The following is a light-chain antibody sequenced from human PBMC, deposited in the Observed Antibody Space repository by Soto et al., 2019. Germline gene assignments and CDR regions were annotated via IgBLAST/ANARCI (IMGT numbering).Light chain of an antibody. J-gene: IGKJ2*01. V-gene: IGKV3-20*01. CDR1: RSVSTRY. Sequence: EIVLMQSPGTLSLSPGERATLSCRASRSVSTRYLAWYQQKPGQAPRLLIDGASTRATGIPDKFSGSGSGTDFTLTISRLEPEDFAVYYCHQYGYSPNTFGQGTKLEIK. CDR3: HQYGYSPNT. CDR2: GAS.